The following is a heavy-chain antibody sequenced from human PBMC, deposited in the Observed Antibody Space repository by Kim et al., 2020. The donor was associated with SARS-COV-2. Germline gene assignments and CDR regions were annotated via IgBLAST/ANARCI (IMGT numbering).Heavy chain of an antibody. Sequence: YYADSVQGRFTATGDDSKRTLVLQMNSLRAEDTAIYYCAKGYSLDYWGQGTLVTVSS. CDR3: AKGYSLDY. V-gene: IGHV3-23*01. D-gene: IGHD6-13*01. J-gene: IGHJ4*02.